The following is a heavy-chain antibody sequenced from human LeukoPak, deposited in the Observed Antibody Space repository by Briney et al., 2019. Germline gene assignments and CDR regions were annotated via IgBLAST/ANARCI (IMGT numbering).Heavy chain of an antibody. CDR3: AKDPSSYSSGPNWFDP. D-gene: IGHD6-19*01. J-gene: IGHJ5*02. V-gene: IGHV3-9*01. CDR2: ISWNSGSI. Sequence: PGGSLRLSCAASGFTFSSYSMNWVRQAPGKGLEWVSGISWNSGSIGYADSVKGRFTISRDNAKNSLYLQMNSLRAEDTALYYCAKDPSSYSSGPNWFDPWGQGTLVTVSS. CDR1: GFTFSSYS.